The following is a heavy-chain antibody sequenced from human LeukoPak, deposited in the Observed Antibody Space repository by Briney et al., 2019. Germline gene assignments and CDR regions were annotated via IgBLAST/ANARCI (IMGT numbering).Heavy chain of an antibody. CDR3: AKDFISLSMDV. J-gene: IGHJ6*04. V-gene: IGHV3-30*18. Sequence: GGSLRLSCAASGLTFSNYGMHWVRQAPGKGLEWVAVISYDGSSKYYVDSVKGRFTISRDNSRNTLFLQMDSLRTEDTAVYYCAKDFISLSMDVWGKGTTVTISS. CDR1: GLTFSNYG. CDR2: ISYDGSSK. D-gene: IGHD3-3*02.